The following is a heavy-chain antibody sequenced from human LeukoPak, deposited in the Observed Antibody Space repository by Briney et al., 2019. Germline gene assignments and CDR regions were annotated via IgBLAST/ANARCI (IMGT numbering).Heavy chain of an antibody. V-gene: IGHV4-59*08. CDR2: IYYSGST. D-gene: IGHD6-25*01. J-gene: IGHJ6*03. Sequence: SETLSLTCTVSGGSISSYYWSWIRRPPGKGLEWIGYIYYSGSTNYNPSLKSRVTISVDTSKNQFSLKLSSVTAADTAVYYCARSSVNYYYYMDVWGKGTTVTVSS. CDR3: ARSSVNYYYYMDV. CDR1: GGSISSYY.